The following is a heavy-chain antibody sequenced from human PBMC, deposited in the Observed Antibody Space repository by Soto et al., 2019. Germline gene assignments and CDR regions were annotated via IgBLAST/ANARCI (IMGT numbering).Heavy chain of an antibody. V-gene: IGHV1-18*01. CDR1: GYTLTSYG. J-gene: IGHJ1*01. CDR2: LPPQFGKT. D-gene: IGHD2-2*01. CDR3: ASHYYQLLNFQH. Sequence: AXVTVSCNASGYTLTSYGISWVRQAPGQWLEWMGCLPPQFGKTIYAQKPQGRLTMTEDTSTDTAYMELSSLRSEDTAVYYCASHYYQLLNFQHWGQGTLVTVS.